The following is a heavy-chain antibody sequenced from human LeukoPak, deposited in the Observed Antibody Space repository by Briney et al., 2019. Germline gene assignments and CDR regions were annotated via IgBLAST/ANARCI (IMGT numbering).Heavy chain of an antibody. V-gene: IGHV4-34*01. CDR2: INHSGST. D-gene: IGHD5-24*01. Sequence: SETLSLTCAVYGGSFSGYYWSWIRQPPGKGLEWIGEINHSGSTNYNPSLKSRVTISVDTSKNQFSLKLSSVTAADTAVYYCARGRGVRYDGWLQYGFPFDYWGQGTLVTVSS. CDR1: GGSFSGYY. J-gene: IGHJ4*02. CDR3: ARGRGVRYDGWLQYGFPFDY.